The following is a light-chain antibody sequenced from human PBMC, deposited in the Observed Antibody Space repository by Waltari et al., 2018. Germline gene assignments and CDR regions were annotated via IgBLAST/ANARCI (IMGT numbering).Light chain of an antibody. CDR1: QNILPY. J-gene: IGKJ1*01. CDR2: SAS. CDR3: QQSYNTPRT. Sequence: DIQMTQSPSSLSASVGDRVTITCRASQNILPYLNWYQQKPGKAPKLLIHSASTLQCGVPSRCSGRGSGTDFTLTINILQPEDFATYYCQQSYNTPRTFGQGTKVEIK. V-gene: IGKV1-39*01.